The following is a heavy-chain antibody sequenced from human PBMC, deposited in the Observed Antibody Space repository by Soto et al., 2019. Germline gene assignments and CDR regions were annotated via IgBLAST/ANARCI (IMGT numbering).Heavy chain of an antibody. Sequence: SETLSLTCTVSGGSISSGGYYWSWIRQHPGKGLEWIGYIYYSGSTYYNPSLKSRVTISVDTSKNQFSLKLSSVTAADTAVYYCARLLYGSGSYYIDYWGQGTLVTVSS. V-gene: IGHV4-31*03. CDR1: GGSISSGGYY. J-gene: IGHJ4*02. D-gene: IGHD3-10*01. CDR3: ARLLYGSGSYYIDY. CDR2: IYYSGST.